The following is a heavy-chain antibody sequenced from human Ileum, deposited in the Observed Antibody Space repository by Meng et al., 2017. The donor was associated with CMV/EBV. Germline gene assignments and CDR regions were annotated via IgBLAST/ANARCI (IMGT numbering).Heavy chain of an antibody. CDR2: INPNSGDT. D-gene: IGHD3-10*01. J-gene: IGHJ4*02. Sequence: QVQVVRSGAEVKNPGASVKVSCKASGHTFTGYYLHWVRQAPGQGLEWMGRINPNSGDTNYAQKFQGRFTMTRDTSNSLAYMELSGLTSDDTAVYYCASYGSGTYSIFDYWGQGTLVTVSS. CDR1: GHTFTGYY. V-gene: IGHV1-2*06. CDR3: ASYGSGTYSIFDY.